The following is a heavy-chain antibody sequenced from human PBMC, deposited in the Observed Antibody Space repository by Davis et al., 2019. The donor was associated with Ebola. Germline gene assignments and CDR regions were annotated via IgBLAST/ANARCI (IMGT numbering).Heavy chain of an antibody. Sequence: GESLKISCKGSGYSFTNYWIGWVRQMPGKGLEWMGIIYPADSDTRYNPSFQGQVTISADKSISTAYLQWSSLKASDTAIYYCARSLSRYYHMDVWGKGTTVTVSS. CDR1: GYSFTNYW. CDR3: ARSLSRYYHMDV. J-gene: IGHJ6*03. V-gene: IGHV5-51*01. D-gene: IGHD3-9*01. CDR2: IYPADSDT.